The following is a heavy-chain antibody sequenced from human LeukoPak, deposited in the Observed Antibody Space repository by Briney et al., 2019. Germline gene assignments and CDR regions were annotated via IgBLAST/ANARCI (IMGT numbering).Heavy chain of an antibody. D-gene: IGHD2-2*01. V-gene: IGHV3-21*01. J-gene: IGHJ4*02. CDR3: ASYCSSTSCYGYYFDY. CDR1: GFTFSSYS. CDR2: ISSSSSYI. Sequence: GGSLRLSCAASGFTFSSYSMNWVRQAPGKGLEWVSSISSSSSYIYYADSVKGRFTISRDNAKNSLCLQMNSLRAEDTAVYYCASYCSSTSCYGYYFDYWGQGTLVTVSS.